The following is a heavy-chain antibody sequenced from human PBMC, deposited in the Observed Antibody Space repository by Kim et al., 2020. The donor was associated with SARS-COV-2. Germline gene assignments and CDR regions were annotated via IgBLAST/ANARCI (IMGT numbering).Heavy chain of an antibody. D-gene: IGHD2-2*01. CDR2: INPNSGGT. J-gene: IGHJ6*02. CDR3: ARGRIVVVPAAMKNYYYYGMDV. CDR1: GYTFTGYY. Sequence: ASVKVSCKASGYTFTGYYMHWVRQAPGQGLEWMGRINPNSGGTNYSQKFQGRVTMTRDTSISTAYMELSRLRSDDTAVYYCARGRIVVVPAAMKNYYYYGMDVRGQGTTVTVSS. V-gene: IGHV1-2*06.